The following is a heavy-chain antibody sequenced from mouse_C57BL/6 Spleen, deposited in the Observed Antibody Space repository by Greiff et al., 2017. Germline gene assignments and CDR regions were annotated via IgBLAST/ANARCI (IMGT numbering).Heavy chain of an antibody. D-gene: IGHD4-1*01. Sequence: QVQLKQPGTELVKPGASVKLSCKASGYTFTSYWMHWVKQRPGQGLEWIGNINPSNGGTNYNEKFKSKATLTVDKSSSTAYMQLSSLTSEDSAVYYCARSLTGMGARFADWGQGTLVTVSA. CDR1: GYTFTSYW. CDR3: ARSLTGMGARFAD. CDR2: INPSNGGT. J-gene: IGHJ3*01. V-gene: IGHV1-53*01.